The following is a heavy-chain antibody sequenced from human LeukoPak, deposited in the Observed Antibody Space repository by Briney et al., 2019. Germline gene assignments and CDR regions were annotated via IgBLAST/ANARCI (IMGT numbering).Heavy chain of an antibody. Sequence: SETLSLTCTVSGGSISSYYWSWIRQPAGKGLEWIGRIYTSGSTNYNPSLKSRVTMSVDKSKNQFSLKLSSVTAADTAVYYCARAGTVTTSHYYYYMDVWGKGTTVTVSS. CDR3: ARAGTVTTSHYYYYMDV. V-gene: IGHV4-4*07. CDR2: IYTSGST. J-gene: IGHJ6*03. D-gene: IGHD4-11*01. CDR1: GGSISSYY.